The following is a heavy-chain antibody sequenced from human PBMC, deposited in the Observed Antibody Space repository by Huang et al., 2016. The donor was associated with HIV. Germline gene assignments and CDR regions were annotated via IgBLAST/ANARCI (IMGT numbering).Heavy chain of an antibody. V-gene: IGHV3-30*18. CDR3: AKDGRGSGTYYDYFEY. Sequence: QVQLVESGGGVVQPGRSLRLSCAAFGFTFNKYDMHWVRQAPGKGLEGVAGISYDGSNKYHADSVKGRFTISRDNSKYTVYLQMNSLRVEDTAVYYCAKDGRGSGTYYDYFEYWGQGTLVTVSS. CDR1: GFTFNKYD. D-gene: IGHD1-26*01. J-gene: IGHJ4*02. CDR2: ISYDGSNK.